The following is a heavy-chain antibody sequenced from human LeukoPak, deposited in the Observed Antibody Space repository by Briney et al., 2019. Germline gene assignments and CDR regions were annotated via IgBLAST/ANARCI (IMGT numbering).Heavy chain of an antibody. CDR2: ISAYNGNT. CDR1: GYTFTTYG. J-gene: IGHJ4*02. Sequence: ASVKVSCKASGYTFTTYGITWVRQAPGQGLKWMGWISAYNGNTIYAQNLQGRLSMTTDTSTSTAYMELSSLRSEDTAVYYCARDPCGGDCLGVLDYWGQGTLVTVSS. CDR3: ARDPCGGDCLGVLDY. V-gene: IGHV1-18*01. D-gene: IGHD2-21*02.